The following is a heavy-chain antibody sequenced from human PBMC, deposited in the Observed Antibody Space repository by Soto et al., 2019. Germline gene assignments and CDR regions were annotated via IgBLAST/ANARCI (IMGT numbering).Heavy chain of an antibody. CDR3: ASALADPTGGEDGHYYYMDV. Sequence: ASVKVSCKASGYTFTNYDINWVRQATGQGLEWMGWMNPNSGNAGSAQKFQDRVTMTRSTSTNTIYMELSSLISEDTAVYYSASALADPTGGEDGHYYYMDVWGKGITVT. J-gene: IGHJ6*03. CDR2: MNPNSGNA. CDR1: GYTFTNYD. V-gene: IGHV1-8*01. D-gene: IGHD6-19*01.